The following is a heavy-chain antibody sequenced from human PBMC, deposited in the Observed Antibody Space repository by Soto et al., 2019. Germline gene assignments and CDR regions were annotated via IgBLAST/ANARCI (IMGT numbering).Heavy chain of an antibody. Sequence: SVKVSCKASGGTFSSYAISWVRQAPGQGLEWMGGIIPILGTANYAQKFQGRVTITADESTSTAYMELSSLRSEDTAVYYCARAACTNGVCYHFDYWGQGTLVTVSS. CDR2: IIPILGTA. CDR1: GGTFSSYA. V-gene: IGHV1-69*13. CDR3: ARAACTNGVCYHFDY. J-gene: IGHJ4*02. D-gene: IGHD2-8*01.